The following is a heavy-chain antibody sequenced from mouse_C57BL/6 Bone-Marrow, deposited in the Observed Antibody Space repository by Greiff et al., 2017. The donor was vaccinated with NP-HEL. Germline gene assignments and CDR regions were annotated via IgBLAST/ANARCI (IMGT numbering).Heavy chain of an antibody. D-gene: IGHD2-5*01. V-gene: IGHV1-62-2*01. CDR2: FYPGSGSI. Sequence: QVTLKESGAELVKPGASVKLSCKASGYTFTEYTIHWVKQRSGQGLEWIGWFYPGSGSIKYNEKFKDKATLTADKSSSTVYMELSRLTSEDSAVYFCARHEEGAYYSNYWFAYWGQGTLVTVSA. CDR3: ARHEEGAYYSNYWFAY. J-gene: IGHJ3*01. CDR1: GYTFTEYT.